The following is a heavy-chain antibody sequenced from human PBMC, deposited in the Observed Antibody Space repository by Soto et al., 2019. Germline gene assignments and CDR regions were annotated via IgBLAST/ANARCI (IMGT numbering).Heavy chain of an antibody. D-gene: IGHD6-13*01. CDR1: GGSISSGGYS. Sequence: QLQLQESGSGLVKPSQTLSLTFAVSGGSISSGGYSWSWIRQPPGQGLEWIGYIYHSGSTYYNPSLKSRVTISEDRSKNQFSLKLSSVTAADTAVYYCARAHGIAAAGTFWYFDLWGRGTLVTVSS. CDR2: IYHSGST. CDR3: ARAHGIAAAGTFWYFDL. J-gene: IGHJ2*01. V-gene: IGHV4-30-2*01.